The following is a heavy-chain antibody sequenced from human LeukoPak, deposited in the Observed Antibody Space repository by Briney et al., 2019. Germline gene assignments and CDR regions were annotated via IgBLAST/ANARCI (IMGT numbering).Heavy chain of an antibody. J-gene: IGHJ6*02. Sequence: SQTLSLTCTVSGDSISSGGYSWSWIRQHPGKGLEWIGYIYYSGSTYYNPSLKSRVTLSIDTSKNQFSLKLNSVTAADTAVYYCARDIDGSGIYGMDVWGQGTTVTVSS. CDR2: IYYSGST. D-gene: IGHD3-10*01. CDR1: GDSISSGGYS. V-gene: IGHV4-31*03. CDR3: ARDIDGSGIYGMDV.